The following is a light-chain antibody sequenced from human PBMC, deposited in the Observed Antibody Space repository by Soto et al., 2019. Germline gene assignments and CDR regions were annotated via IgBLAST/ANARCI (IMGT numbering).Light chain of an antibody. CDR2: EVS. CDR1: GSDVGNYVF. J-gene: IGLJ1*01. Sequence: QSVLTQPASVSGSPEQSITISCTGTGSDVGNYVFVSWYQQYPGKAPKLIIFEVSNRPSGVSDRFSGSKSGSTASLSISGLQSEDEADYYCVSYTSTSTLVFGAGTKVTVL. CDR3: VSYTSTSTLV. V-gene: IGLV2-14*01.